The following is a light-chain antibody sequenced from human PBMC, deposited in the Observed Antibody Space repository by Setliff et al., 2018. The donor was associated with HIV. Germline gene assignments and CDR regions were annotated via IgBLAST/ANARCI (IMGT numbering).Light chain of an antibody. Sequence: QSALTQPASVSGSLGQSITISCTRTSSDVGYYNFVSWYQQHPGKAPKLMIFDVSNRPSGVSNRFSGSKSGNTASLTISGLQAEDEADYYCSSCTSSNTIFETGTKVTVL. CDR3: SSCTSSNTI. V-gene: IGLV2-14*03. J-gene: IGLJ1*01. CDR1: SSDVGYYNF. CDR2: DVS.